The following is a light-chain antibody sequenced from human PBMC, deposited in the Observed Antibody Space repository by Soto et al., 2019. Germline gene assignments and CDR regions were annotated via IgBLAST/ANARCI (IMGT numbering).Light chain of an antibody. CDR1: QSVSSTY. Sequence: EIVLTQSPGTLSLSPGERATLSCRASQSVSSTYIAWYQQNPGQAPRLLIYGASSRATGIPDRFSGSGSGTAFTLTISRLEAEYFAVYFCQQYGRSTAFTFGQGTKVEIK. V-gene: IGKV3-20*01. CDR3: QQYGRSTAFT. CDR2: GAS. J-gene: IGKJ2*01.